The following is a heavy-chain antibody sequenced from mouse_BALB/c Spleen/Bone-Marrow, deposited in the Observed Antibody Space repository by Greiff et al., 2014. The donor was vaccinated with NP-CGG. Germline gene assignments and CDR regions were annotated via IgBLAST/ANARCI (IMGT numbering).Heavy chain of an antibody. CDR1: GYTFTSYI. V-gene: IGHV1-14*01. J-gene: IGHJ3*01. Sequence: VHVKQSGPELVKPGASVKMSCKASGYTFTSYIIHWVKQKPGQGLEWIGYINPYNYGTKYNEKFKGKATLSSDKSSSTAYMELSSLTSADSAVYYCAGPAWFAYWGQGTLVTVS. CDR3: AGPAWFAY. CDR2: INPYNYGT.